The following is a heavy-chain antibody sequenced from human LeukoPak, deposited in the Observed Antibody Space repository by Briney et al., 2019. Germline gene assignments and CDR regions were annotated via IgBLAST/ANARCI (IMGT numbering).Heavy chain of an antibody. CDR3: AKVAKYFYGSGTYYFFEH. CDR2: IKQDGTEK. Sequence: GESLRLSCAASGFSFTTYWMSWVRQAPGKGLEWVANIKQDGTEKYYVDSVKGRFTISRDNAKNSLYLQMNSLRVEDTAVYYFAKVAKYFYGSGTYYFFEHWGQGTPVTASS. V-gene: IGHV3-7*01. J-gene: IGHJ4*02. CDR1: GFSFTTYW. D-gene: IGHD3-10*01.